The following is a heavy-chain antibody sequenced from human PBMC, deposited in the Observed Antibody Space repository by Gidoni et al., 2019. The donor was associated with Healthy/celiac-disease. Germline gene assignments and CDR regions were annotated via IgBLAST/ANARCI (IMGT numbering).Heavy chain of an antibody. V-gene: IGHV1-18*01. CDR1: GYTFTSYG. CDR2: AYNGNT. Sequence: QVQLVQSGAEVKKPGASVKVSCKASGYTFTSYGISAYNGNTNYAQQLQGRVTMTTDTPTSTAYMELRSLRSDDTAVYYCARDFDYGDYDNPFDYWGQGTLVTVSS. J-gene: IGHJ4*02. D-gene: IGHD4-17*01. CDR3: ARDFDYGDYDNPFDY.